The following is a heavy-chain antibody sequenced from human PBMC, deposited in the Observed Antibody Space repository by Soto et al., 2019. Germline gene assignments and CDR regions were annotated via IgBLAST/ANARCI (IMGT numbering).Heavy chain of an antibody. J-gene: IGHJ6*01. CDR1: GFSLSTGGLG. Sequence: SGPTLVNPTQTLTLTCTFSGFSLSTGGLGVGWIRQPPGKALEWLALIYWDDDKRYSPPLKSRLTITKDTSKNQVVLIMTNMDPVDTATYYCAHEDVYYYGMDVWGQGTTVTVYS. V-gene: IGHV2-5*02. CDR2: IYWDDDK. CDR3: AHEDVYYYGMDV.